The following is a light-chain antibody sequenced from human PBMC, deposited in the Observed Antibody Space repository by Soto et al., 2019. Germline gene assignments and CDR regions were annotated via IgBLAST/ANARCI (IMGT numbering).Light chain of an antibody. V-gene: IGLV1-51*01. CDR2: DNN. Sequence: QSVLTQPPSVSAAPGLKVTISCSGSTSNIGLNNVAWYQQLPGAAPKLLIYDNNKRPSGIPDRFSGSKTGTSATLGITGPQSGDEADYYCGAWDTTVSAVVFGGWTKVTVL. CDR1: TSNIGLNN. J-gene: IGLJ2*01. CDR3: GAWDTTVSAVV.